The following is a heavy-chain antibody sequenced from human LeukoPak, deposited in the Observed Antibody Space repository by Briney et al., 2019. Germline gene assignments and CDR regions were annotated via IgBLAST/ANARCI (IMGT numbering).Heavy chain of an antibody. CDR2: IYYSGST. CDR1: GGSISSYY. D-gene: IGHD3-22*01. Sequence: SETLSLTCTVSGGSISSYYWSWIRQPPGKGLEGIGYIYYSGSTNYNPSLKSRVTISVDTSKNQFSLKLSSVTAADTAVYYCARVNEAYDSSDDYYYYYMDVWGKGTTVTISS. CDR3: ARVNEAYDSSDDYYYYYMDV. J-gene: IGHJ6*03. V-gene: IGHV4-59*01.